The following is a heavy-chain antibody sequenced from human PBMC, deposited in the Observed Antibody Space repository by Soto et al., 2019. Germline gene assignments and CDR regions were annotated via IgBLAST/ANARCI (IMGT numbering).Heavy chain of an antibody. D-gene: IGHD3-3*01. J-gene: IGHJ5*02. CDR2: MNPNSGNT. CDR3: ARGRGVSRGTQWFDP. Sequence: QVQLVQSGAEVKKPGASVKVSCKASGYTFTSYDINWVRQATGQGLEWMGWMNPNSGNTGYAQKFQGRVTMTRNTSLSKAYMELSSLISEDTAVYDCARGRGVSRGTQWFDPWGQVPLVTASS. V-gene: IGHV1-8*01. CDR1: GYTFTSYD.